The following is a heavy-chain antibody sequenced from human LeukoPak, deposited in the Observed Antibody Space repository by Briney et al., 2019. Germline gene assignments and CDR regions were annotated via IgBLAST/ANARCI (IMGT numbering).Heavy chain of an antibody. CDR2: IYYSGST. D-gene: IGHD3-10*01. J-gene: IGHJ4*02. CDR1: GGSISSYY. CDR3: ARVVVRGGLTRPFDY. Sequence: PSETLSLTCTVSGGSISSYYWSWIRQPPGKGLEWIRYIYYSGSTNYNPSLKSRVTISVNTAKNQFSLKLSSVTAADTAVYYCARVVVRGGLTRPFDYWGQGTLVTVSS. V-gene: IGHV4-59*12.